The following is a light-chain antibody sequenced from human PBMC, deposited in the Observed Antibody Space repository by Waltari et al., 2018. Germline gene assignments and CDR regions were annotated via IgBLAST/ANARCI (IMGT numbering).Light chain of an antibody. CDR1: QSISSY. Sequence: DIQMTQSPSSLSASVGDRVTITCRASQSISSYLNWYQQKPGKAPKILIYAASSLQSGVPSRFSGSGSGTDFTLTISSLQREDVATYYCQQSYSSPLTFGGGTKVEIK. J-gene: IGKJ4*01. V-gene: IGKV1-39*01. CDR3: QQSYSSPLT. CDR2: AAS.